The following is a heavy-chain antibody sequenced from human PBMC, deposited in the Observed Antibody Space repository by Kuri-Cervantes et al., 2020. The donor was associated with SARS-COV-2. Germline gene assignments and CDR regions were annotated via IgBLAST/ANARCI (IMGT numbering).Heavy chain of an antibody. D-gene: IGHD4-17*01. J-gene: IGHJ4*02. CDR3: AKDSAPYGDYFDY. CDR2: ISSSSSYI. Sequence: GESLKISCTASGFIFSDYYMTWIRQAPGKGLEWVSSISSSSSYIYYADSVKGRFTISRDNAKNTLYLQMNSLRAEDTAVYYCAKDSAPYGDYFDYWGQGTLVTVSS. V-gene: IGHV3-11*06. CDR1: GFIFSDYY.